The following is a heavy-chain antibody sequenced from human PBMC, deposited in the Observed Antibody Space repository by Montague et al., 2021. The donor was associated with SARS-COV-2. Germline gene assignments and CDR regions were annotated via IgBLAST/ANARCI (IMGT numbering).Heavy chain of an antibody. Sequence: SETLSLTCTVSGGSISSSSYYWGWIRQPPGKGLGWIGSIYYSGSTYYNPSLKSRVTISVDTSKNQFSLKLSSVTAADTAVYYCARVGRQQLVRLSGMDVWGQGTTVTVS. CDR2: IYYSGST. D-gene: IGHD6-13*01. V-gene: IGHV4-39*07. CDR3: ARVGRQQLVRLSGMDV. CDR1: GGSISSSSYY. J-gene: IGHJ6*02.